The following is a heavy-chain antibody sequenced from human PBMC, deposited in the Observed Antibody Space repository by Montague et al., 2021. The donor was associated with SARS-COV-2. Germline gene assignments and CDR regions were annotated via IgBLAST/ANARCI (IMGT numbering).Heavy chain of an antibody. CDR1: GVSISNYS. Sequence: SETLSLTCTVSGVSISNYSRGWIRQPPGKGLEWIGHIYHSGSTNNNPSLRSRVTISMDTSRNQFSLKLKSVTAADTVIYYCATDGEPARTADFDYWGRGILVIVSS. CDR3: ATDGEPARTADFDY. D-gene: IGHD2-21*01. V-gene: IGHV4-59*12. CDR2: IYHSGST. J-gene: IGHJ4*02.